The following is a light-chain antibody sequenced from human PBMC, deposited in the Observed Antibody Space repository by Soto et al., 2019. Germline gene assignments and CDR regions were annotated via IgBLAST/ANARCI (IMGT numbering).Light chain of an antibody. J-gene: IGKJ4*01. CDR1: QTISSW. V-gene: IGKV1-5*03. CDR2: KAS. CDR3: QQYESSLT. Sequence: DIQMTQSPSTLSGSVGDRVTITCRASQTISSWLAWYQQKPGKAPKLLIYKASTLKSGVPSRFSGSGSGTEVTLTISRLGPEDFGVYYCQQYESSLTFGGGTKVDIK.